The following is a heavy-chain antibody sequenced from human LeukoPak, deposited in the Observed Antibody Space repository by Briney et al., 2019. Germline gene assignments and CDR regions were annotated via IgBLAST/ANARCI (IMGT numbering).Heavy chain of an antibody. J-gene: IGHJ4*02. CDR2: ISGSGGST. V-gene: IGHV3-23*01. CDR3: AKDTYYYGSGSPGDY. Sequence: GGSLRLSCAASGFTFSSYAMSWVRQAPGKGLEWVSAISGSGGSTYYAGSVKGRFTISRDNSKNTLYLQMNSLRAEDTAVYYCAKDTYYYGSGSPGDYWGQGTLVTVSS. D-gene: IGHD3-10*01. CDR1: GFTFSSYA.